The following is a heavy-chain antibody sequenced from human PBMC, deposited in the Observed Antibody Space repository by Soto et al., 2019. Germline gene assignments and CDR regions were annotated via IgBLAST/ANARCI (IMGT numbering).Heavy chain of an antibody. V-gene: IGHV3-23*01. J-gene: IGHJ4*02. CDR2: ISGSGGST. D-gene: IGHD2-2*02. CDR3: AKVSPQHLLYGLYYFDY. Sequence: AGGSLRLSCAASGFTFSSYAMSWVRQAPGKGLEWVSAISGSGGSTYYADSVKGRFTISRDNSKNTLYLQMNSLRAEDTAVYYCAKVSPQHLLYGLYYFDYWGQGTLVTVSS. CDR1: GFTFSSYA.